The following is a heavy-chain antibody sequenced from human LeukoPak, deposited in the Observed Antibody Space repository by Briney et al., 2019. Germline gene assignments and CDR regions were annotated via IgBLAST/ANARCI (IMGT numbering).Heavy chain of an antibody. CDR2: IYTSGST. Sequence: SETLSLTCTVSGGSISSYYWSWIRQPAGKGLEWIGRIYTSGSTNYNPSLKSRVTMSVDTSKNQFSLKLSSVTAAGTAVYYCARDRAGGRGYYYYYMDVWGKGTTVTVSS. J-gene: IGHJ6*03. CDR3: ARDRAGGRGYYYYYMDV. CDR1: GGSISSYY. D-gene: IGHD1-26*01. V-gene: IGHV4-4*07.